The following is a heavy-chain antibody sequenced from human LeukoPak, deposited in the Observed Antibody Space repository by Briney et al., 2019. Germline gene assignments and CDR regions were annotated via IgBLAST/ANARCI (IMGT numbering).Heavy chain of an antibody. D-gene: IGHD3-22*01. CDR3: ARDSERAYYYDSSGYYSADYFDY. CDR1: GGTFSSYA. Sequence: SVKVSCKASGGTFSSYAISWVRQAPGQGLEWMGRIIPIFGIANYAQKFQGRVTITADKSTSTAYMELSSLRSEDTAVYYCARDSERAYYYDSSGYYSADYFDYWGQGTLVTVSS. CDR2: IIPIFGIA. V-gene: IGHV1-69*04. J-gene: IGHJ4*02.